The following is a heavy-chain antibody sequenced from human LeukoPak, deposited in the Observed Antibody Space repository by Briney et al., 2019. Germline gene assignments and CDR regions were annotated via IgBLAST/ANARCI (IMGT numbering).Heavy chain of an antibody. V-gene: IGHV1-8*01. Sequence: ASVKVSCKASGYTFTSYDINWVRQATGQGLEWMGWMNSNSGNTGYAQKFQGRVTMTRNTSISTAYMELSSLRSEDTAVYYCARAVRGVSARGTPIFYYMDVWGKGTTVTVSS. CDR2: MNSNSGNT. CDR3: ARAVRGVSARGTPIFYYMDV. D-gene: IGHD3-10*02. J-gene: IGHJ6*03. CDR1: GYTFTSYD.